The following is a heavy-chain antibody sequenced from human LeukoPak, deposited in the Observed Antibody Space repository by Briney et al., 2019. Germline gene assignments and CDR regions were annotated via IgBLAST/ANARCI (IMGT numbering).Heavy chain of an antibody. D-gene: IGHD2-2*02. V-gene: IGHV1-18*01. Sequence: ASVKVSCKASGYNFFTYGITWVRQAPGQGLEWMGWISPHNGNANYAQKFQDRVIMTTDTSTNTAFMEVRSLRSDDTAMYYCARVVCSSTSCYTHNWFDPWGQGTLVTVSS. J-gene: IGHJ5*02. CDR1: GYNFFTYG. CDR2: ISPHNGNA. CDR3: ARVVCSSTSCYTHNWFDP.